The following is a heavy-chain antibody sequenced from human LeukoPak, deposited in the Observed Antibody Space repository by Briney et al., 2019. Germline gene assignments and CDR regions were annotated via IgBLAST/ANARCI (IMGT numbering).Heavy chain of an antibody. D-gene: IGHD4-17*01. CDR3: ARGLRSTVYFFDY. V-gene: IGHV4-59*01. Sequence: SETLSLTRTVSGGSISSYYWSWIRQPPGKGLEWIGYTYYSGSTNYNPSLKSRVTISVDTSKNQFSLKLSSVTAADTAVYYCARGLRSTVYFFDYWGQGTLVTVSS. CDR2: TYYSGST. CDR1: GGSISSYY. J-gene: IGHJ4*02.